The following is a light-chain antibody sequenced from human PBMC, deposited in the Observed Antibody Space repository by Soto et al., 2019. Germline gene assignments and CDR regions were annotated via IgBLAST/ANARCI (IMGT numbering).Light chain of an antibody. Sequence: QSVLTQPPSASGTPGQRVTISCSGSMSNIGSSTVNWYQQLPGMAPKLLIYSNDRRPSGVPDRFSASKSGTSASLAISGLQSEDEALYYCSAWDDSVIGVFGGWTKLTVL. CDR1: MSNIGSST. V-gene: IGLV1-44*01. CDR2: SND. J-gene: IGLJ3*02. CDR3: SAWDDSVIGV.